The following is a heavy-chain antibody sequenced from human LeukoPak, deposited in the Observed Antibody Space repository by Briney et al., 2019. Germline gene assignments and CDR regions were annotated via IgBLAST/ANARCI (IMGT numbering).Heavy chain of an antibody. CDR1: GFTFSSYW. CDR2: IYSDGYSL. Sequence: GGSLTLSCAASGFTFSSYWMRWVRQAPGEGLVWDSLIYSDGYSLDYADSVKGRFTISKDNAKNTLHLQMNSLRAEDTAVYYCARGGVAGGMDVWGQGTTVTVSS. J-gene: IGHJ6*02. V-gene: IGHV3-74*01. D-gene: IGHD6-19*01. CDR3: ARGGVAGGMDV.